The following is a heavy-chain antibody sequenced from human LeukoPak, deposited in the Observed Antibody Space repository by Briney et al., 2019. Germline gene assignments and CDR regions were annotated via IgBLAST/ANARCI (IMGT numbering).Heavy chain of an antibody. CDR1: GGTFSSYS. CDR2: ITPIFDTA. V-gene: IGHV1-69*13. J-gene: IGHJ6*02. Sequence: GASVKVSCKASGGTFSSYSISWVRQAPGQGLEWMGGITPIFDTADYAQKFQGRVTITADESTSTAYMELSSLRSEDTAVFYCARISLGAIWGYYYGMDVWGQGTTVTVSS. CDR3: ARISLGAIWGYYYGMDV. D-gene: IGHD1-26*01.